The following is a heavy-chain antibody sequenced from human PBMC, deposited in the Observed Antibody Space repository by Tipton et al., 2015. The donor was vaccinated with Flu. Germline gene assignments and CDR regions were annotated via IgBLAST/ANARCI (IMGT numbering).Heavy chain of an antibody. CDR2: LYTSGGA. Sequence: LRLSCTVSGASISTGDYYWSWLRQSAGRGLEWIGRLYTSGGAGYNPSLKSRLTMSRDSTKNQFFLDLTSVTAADTAVYYYAWDTVDYGSGIGWLAFWGHGTLVTVSS. V-gene: IGHV4-61*02. CDR3: AWDTVDYGSGIGWLAF. J-gene: IGHJ4*01. D-gene: IGHD3-10*01. CDR1: GASISTGDYY.